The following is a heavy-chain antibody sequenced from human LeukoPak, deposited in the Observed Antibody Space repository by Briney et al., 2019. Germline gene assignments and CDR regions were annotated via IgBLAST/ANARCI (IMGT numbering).Heavy chain of an antibody. CDR3: ARGSAMFVYAIGLYFQH. J-gene: IGHJ1*01. CDR1: GGTFSSYA. Sequence: ASVKVSCKASGGTFSSYAISWVRQAPGQGLEWMGGIIPIFGTANYAQKFQGRVTITTDESTSTAYMELSSLRSEDTAVYYCARGSAMFVYAIGLYFQHWGQGTLVTVSS. V-gene: IGHV1-69*05. CDR2: IIPIFGTA. D-gene: IGHD2-8*01.